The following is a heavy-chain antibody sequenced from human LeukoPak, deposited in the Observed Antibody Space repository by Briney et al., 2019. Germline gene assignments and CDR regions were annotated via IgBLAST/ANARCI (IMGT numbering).Heavy chain of an antibody. CDR3: ARDRNSRGSYWYFDL. CDR1: GFTFSSYG. Sequence: GRSLRLSCAASGFTFSSYGMNWVRQAPGKGLEWVAVIWYDGSNKDYADSAKGRFTISRDNSKNTLYLQMNSLRAEDTAVYYCARDRNSRGSYWYFDLWGRGTLVTVSS. V-gene: IGHV3-33*01. J-gene: IGHJ2*01. D-gene: IGHD3-22*01. CDR2: IWYDGSNK.